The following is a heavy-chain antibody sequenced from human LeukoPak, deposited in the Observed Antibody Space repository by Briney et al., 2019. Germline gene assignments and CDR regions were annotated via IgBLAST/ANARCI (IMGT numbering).Heavy chain of an antibody. Sequence: ASVKVSCKASGYTFTSYYMHWVRQAPGQGLEWMGIINPSGGSTNYAQKFQGRVTITADKSTSTAYMELSSLRSEDTAVYYCARDLPRSCSSTSCSPPSYYYYGMDVWGQGTTVTVSS. V-gene: IGHV1-46*01. CDR2: INPSGGST. CDR3: ARDLPRSCSSTSCSPPSYYYYGMDV. CDR1: GYTFTSYY. D-gene: IGHD2-2*01. J-gene: IGHJ6*02.